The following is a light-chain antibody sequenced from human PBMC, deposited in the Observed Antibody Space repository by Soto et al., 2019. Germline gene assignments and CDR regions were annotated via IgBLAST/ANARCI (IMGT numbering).Light chain of an antibody. CDR2: KAS. CDR3: QQYKSYPT. Sequence: DIQMTQSPSTLSASVGERVTITCRASQSISDSLAWYQQKPGKAPKLLIYKASSLESGVPSRFSGSGSGTEFPLTTSSLQPDDVATYYCQQYKSYPTFGLGTKVEIK. V-gene: IGKV1-5*03. J-gene: IGKJ1*01. CDR1: QSISDS.